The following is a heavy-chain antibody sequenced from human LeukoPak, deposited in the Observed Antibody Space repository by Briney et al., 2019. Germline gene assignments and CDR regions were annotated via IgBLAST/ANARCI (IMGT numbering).Heavy chain of an antibody. CDR3: AKSWSSSWYLDAFDI. D-gene: IGHD6-13*01. J-gene: IGHJ3*02. CDR2: ISGSGGST. Sequence: PGGSLRLSCAASGFTFSSYSMNWVRQAPGKGLEWVSAISGSGGSTYYADSVKGRFTISRDNSKNTLYLQMNSLRAEDTAVYYCAKSWSSSWYLDAFDIWGQGTMVTVSS. CDR1: GFTFSSYS. V-gene: IGHV3-23*01.